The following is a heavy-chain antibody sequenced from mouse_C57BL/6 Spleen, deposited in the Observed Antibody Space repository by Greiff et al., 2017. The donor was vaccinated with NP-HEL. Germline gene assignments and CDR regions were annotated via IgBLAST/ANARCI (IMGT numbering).Heavy chain of an antibody. CDR2: IWSGGST. J-gene: IGHJ1*03. CDR1: GFSLTSYG. V-gene: IGHV2-2*01. D-gene: IGHD1-1*01. CDR3: ARSYSWYFDV. Sequence: QVQLKQSGPGLVQPSQSLSITCTVSGFSLTSYGVHWVRQSPGKGLEWLGVIWSGGSTDYNAAFISRLSISKDNSKSQVFFKMNSLQADDTAIYYCARSYSWYFDVWGTGTTVTVSS.